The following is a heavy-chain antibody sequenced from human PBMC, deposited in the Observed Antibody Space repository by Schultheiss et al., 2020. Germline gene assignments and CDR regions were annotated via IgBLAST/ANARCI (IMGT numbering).Heavy chain of an antibody. D-gene: IGHD3-22*01. CDR1: GGSISSYY. Sequence: SQTPSLTCTVSGGSISSYYWNWIRQSPGKGLEWLGYMYESGGANYNPSLKSRVTISLDKSKNQISLDLTSVTAADTAVYYCARGLGSGYYSPLGYWGQGTLVTVSS. CDR3: ARGLGSGYYSPLGY. J-gene: IGHJ4*02. CDR2: MYESGGA. V-gene: IGHV4-59*01.